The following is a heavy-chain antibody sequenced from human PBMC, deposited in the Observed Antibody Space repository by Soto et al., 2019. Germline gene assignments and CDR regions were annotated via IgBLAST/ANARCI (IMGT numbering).Heavy chain of an antibody. CDR2: ISAYNGNT. Sequence: GASVKVSCKASGYTFTNYGISWVRQAPGQGLEWMGWISAYNGNTNYAQKLQGRVTMTTDTSTSTAYMELRSLRSDDTAVYYCARDRKSDSSGWYESRKSVRFDPWGQGTLVTVS. V-gene: IGHV1-18*01. CDR1: GYTFTNYG. CDR3: ARDRKSDSSGWYESRKSVRFDP. J-gene: IGHJ5*02. D-gene: IGHD6-19*01.